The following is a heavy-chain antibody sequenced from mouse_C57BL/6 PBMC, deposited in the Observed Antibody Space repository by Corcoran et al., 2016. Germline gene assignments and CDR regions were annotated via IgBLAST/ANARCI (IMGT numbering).Heavy chain of an antibody. CDR2: IFPGSGST. Sequence: QVQLQQSGPELVKPGASVKLSCKASGYTFTSYYINWVKQRPGQGLEWIGWIFPGSGSTYYNEKFKGKATLTVDKSSSTAYMLLSSLTSEDSAVYFCARSAELGRQAWFAYWGQGTLVTVSA. CDR3: ARSAELGRQAWFAY. V-gene: IGHV1-75*01. CDR1: GYTFTSYY. J-gene: IGHJ3*01. D-gene: IGHD4-1*01.